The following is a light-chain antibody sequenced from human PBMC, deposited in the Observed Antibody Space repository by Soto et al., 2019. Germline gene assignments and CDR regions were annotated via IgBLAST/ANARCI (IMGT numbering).Light chain of an antibody. V-gene: IGKV3-11*01. J-gene: IGKJ5*01. Sequence: EIVLTQSPATLSLSPGERATLSCRASQSVSRYLAWYQQKPGQAPRLLIYDAYNRATGIPARFSGSGSGTDLTLTISSLESEDFVVYYCQQRSNGITFGQGTRLEI. CDR1: QSVSRY. CDR2: DAY. CDR3: QQRSNGIT.